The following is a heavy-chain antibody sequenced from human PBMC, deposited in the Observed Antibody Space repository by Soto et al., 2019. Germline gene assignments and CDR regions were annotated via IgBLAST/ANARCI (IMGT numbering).Heavy chain of an antibody. CDR2: IFWNDER. Sequence: QVTLKESGPVLVKPTETLTLTCSVSGFSLSKARMGVGWIRQPPGKALEWLAHIFWNDERSYNTSLKSRLTXPXXXSXXQAVLTMTNVDPVDTGTYFCARALREGLPIYYFDSWGQGTLVTVSS. D-gene: IGHD1-26*01. J-gene: IGHJ4*02. CDR1: GFSLSKARMG. CDR3: ARALREGLPIYYFDS. V-gene: IGHV2-26*01.